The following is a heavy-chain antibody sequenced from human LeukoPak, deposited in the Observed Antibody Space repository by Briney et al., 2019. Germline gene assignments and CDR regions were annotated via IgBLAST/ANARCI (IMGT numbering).Heavy chain of an antibody. CDR1: GFNFSSYW. D-gene: IGHD1-26*01. CDR2: IKHDGSDK. CDR3: ARDLGEWELLYDY. Sequence: GGSLRLSCAASGFNFSSYWMIWVRQAPGKGLEWVANIKHDGSDKNYVDSVKGRFTISRDNSKNTLYLQMNSLRAEDTAVYYCARDLGEWELLYDYWGQGTLVTVSS. J-gene: IGHJ4*02. V-gene: IGHV3-7*01.